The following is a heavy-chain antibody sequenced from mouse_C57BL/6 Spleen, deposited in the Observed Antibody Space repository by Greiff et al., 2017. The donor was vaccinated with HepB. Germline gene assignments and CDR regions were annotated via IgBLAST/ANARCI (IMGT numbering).Heavy chain of an antibody. J-gene: IGHJ4*01. CDR2: IDPSDSYT. Sequence: QVQLKESGAELVKPGASVKLSCKASGYTFTSYWMQWVKQRPGQGLEWIGEIDPSDSYTNYNQKFKGKATLTVDTSSSTAYMQLSSLTSEDSAVYYCARRESHYYAMDYWGQGTSVTVSS. V-gene: IGHV1-50*01. CDR1: GYTFTSYW. CDR3: ARRESHYYAMDY.